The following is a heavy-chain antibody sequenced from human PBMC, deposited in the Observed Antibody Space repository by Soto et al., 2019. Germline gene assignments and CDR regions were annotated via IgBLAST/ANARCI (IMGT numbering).Heavy chain of an antibody. CDR3: TKDTKGRTGSDWYLDY. J-gene: IGHJ4*01. CDR2: ISGSGGST. D-gene: IGHD6-19*01. CDR1: RFTFTNYA. V-gene: IGHV3-23*01. Sequence: EVQLLESGGGLVQPGGSLRLSCAASRFTFTNYAMSWVRQAPGKGLEWLSAISGSGGSTNYADSVKVRFTITRDNSNNTLYLQMNILRVKDTALSYCTKDTKGRTGSDWYLDYWGHGTLVTVSS.